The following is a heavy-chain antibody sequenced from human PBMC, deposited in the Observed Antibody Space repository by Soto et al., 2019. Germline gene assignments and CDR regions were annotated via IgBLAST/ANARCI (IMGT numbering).Heavy chain of an antibody. V-gene: IGHV3-23*01. CDR2: ISGGGTTT. D-gene: IGHD3-3*01. CDR3: ARGRSGSFDFDN. CDR1: GFTFSTYA. Sequence: GGSLRLSCAASGFTFSTYAMAWVRQAPGKGLWWVSAISGGGTTTNYADSVKGRFTISRDNSKNTLYLQMNSLRAEDTAIFYCARGRSGSFDFDNWGQGTLVTVSS. J-gene: IGHJ4*02.